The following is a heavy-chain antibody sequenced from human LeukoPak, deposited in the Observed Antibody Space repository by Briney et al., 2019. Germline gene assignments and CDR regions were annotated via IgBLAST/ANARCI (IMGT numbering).Heavy chain of an antibody. CDR3: ARHEKWGYSYGYDY. V-gene: IGHV4-39*01. CDR1: DGSISSSSYY. D-gene: IGHD5-18*01. Sequence: SETLSLTCTVSDGSISSSSYYWGWIRQPPGKGLEWIGSIYYSGSTYYNPSLKRRVTISVDTSKNQFSLKLSCVTAADTAVYHCARHEKWGYSYGYDYWGQGTLVTVSS. CDR2: IYYSGST. J-gene: IGHJ4*02.